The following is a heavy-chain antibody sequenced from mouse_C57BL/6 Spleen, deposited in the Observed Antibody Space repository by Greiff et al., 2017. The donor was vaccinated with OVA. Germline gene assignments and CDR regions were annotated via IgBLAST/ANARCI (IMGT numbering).Heavy chain of an antibody. CDR1: GYTFTSYW. J-gene: IGHJ2*01. CDR2: IDPSDSYT. Sequence: QVQLQQPGAELVKPGASVKLSCKASGYTFTSYWMQWVKQRPGQGLEWIGEIDPSDSYTNYNQKFKAKATLTVDTSSSTAYMQLSSLTSEDSAVYYCARLGYGSSSYFDYWGQGTTLTVSS. D-gene: IGHD1-1*01. CDR3: ARLGYGSSSYFDY. V-gene: IGHV1-50*01.